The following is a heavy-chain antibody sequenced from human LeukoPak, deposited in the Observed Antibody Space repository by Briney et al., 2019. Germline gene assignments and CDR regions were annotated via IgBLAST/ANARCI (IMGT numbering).Heavy chain of an antibody. D-gene: IGHD3-10*02. J-gene: IGHJ4*02. CDR2: IKEDGSEK. V-gene: IGHV3-7*01. CDR3: ARGTMFPYYFDY. Sequence: HSGGSLRLSCAASGFMFSNYWTSWVRQAPGKGLEWVANIKEDGSEKYYVESVKGRFTISRDNAKTSVYLQMNSLRAEDTAVYYCARGTMFPYYFDYWGQGTLVTVSS. CDR1: GFMFSNYW.